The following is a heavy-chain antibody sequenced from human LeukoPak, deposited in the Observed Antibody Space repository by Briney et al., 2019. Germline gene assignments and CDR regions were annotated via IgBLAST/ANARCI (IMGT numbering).Heavy chain of an antibody. Sequence: GASVKVSCKASGYTFTGYYMHWVRQAPGQGLEWMGWINPNSGGTNYAQNFQGRVTMTRDTSISTAYMELSRLKSDDTAVYYCARGPGFIAVAASDAFDIWGQGTMVTVSS. J-gene: IGHJ3*02. V-gene: IGHV1-2*02. D-gene: IGHD6-19*01. CDR2: INPNSGGT. CDR1: GYTFTGYY. CDR3: ARGPGFIAVAASDAFDI.